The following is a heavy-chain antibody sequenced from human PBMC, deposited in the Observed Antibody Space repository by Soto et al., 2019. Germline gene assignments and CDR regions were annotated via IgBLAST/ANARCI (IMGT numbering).Heavy chain of an antibody. D-gene: IGHD3-10*01. Sequence: QVRLQESGPGLVKPSETLSLTCTVSGGSISSYYWSWIRQPPGKGLEWIGYIYYSGSTNYNPSLKSRVTISVDTSKNRFSLKLSSVTAADTAVYYCARGGRSRYYYGSGSYYPIDYWRQGTLVTVSS. CDR2: IYYSGST. J-gene: IGHJ4*02. V-gene: IGHV4-59*01. CDR1: GGSISSYY. CDR3: ARGGRSRYYYGSGSYYPIDY.